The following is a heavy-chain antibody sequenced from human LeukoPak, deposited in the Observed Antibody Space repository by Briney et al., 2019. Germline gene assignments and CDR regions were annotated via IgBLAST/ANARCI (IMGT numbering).Heavy chain of an antibody. CDR3: ARGSGKITMVRGVPWYFDL. D-gene: IGHD3-10*01. Sequence: GRSLRLSCAASGFTFSSYAMHWVRQAPGNGLEWVAVISYDGSNKYYADSVKGRFTISRDNSKNTLYLQMNSLRAEDTAVYYCARGSGKITMVRGVPWYFDLWGRGTLVTVSS. V-gene: IGHV3-30-3*01. CDR2: ISYDGSNK. J-gene: IGHJ2*01. CDR1: GFTFSSYA.